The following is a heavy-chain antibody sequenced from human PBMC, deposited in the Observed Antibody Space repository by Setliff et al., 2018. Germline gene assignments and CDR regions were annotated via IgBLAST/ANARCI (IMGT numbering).Heavy chain of an antibody. J-gene: IGHJ2*01. V-gene: IGHV3-23*01. Sequence: QPGGSLRLSCAASRFTFSNYAMSWVRQAPGKGLEWVSAISASGRTTYYADSVKGRFTISRDNSKNTLYLQMNSLRAEDTAVYYCARVGIAVAGGFDLWGRGTLVTVSS. CDR1: RFTFSNYA. D-gene: IGHD6-19*01. CDR2: ISASGRTT. CDR3: ARVGIAVAGGFDL.